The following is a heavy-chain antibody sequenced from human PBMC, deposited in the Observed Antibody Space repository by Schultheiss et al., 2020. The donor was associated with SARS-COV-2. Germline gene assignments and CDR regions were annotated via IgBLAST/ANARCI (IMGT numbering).Heavy chain of an antibody. CDR1: GFTFSDYY. D-gene: IGHD2-2*01. Sequence: GGSLRLSCAASGFTFSDYYMSLIRQAPGKGLEWVSYISSSGSTIYYADSVKGRFTISRDNSKNTLYLQMNSLRAEDTAVYYCAKARYCSSTSCRNYYYYGMDVWGQGTTVTVSS. V-gene: IGHV3-11*01. J-gene: IGHJ6*02. CDR3: AKARYCSSTSCRNYYYYGMDV. CDR2: ISSSGSTI.